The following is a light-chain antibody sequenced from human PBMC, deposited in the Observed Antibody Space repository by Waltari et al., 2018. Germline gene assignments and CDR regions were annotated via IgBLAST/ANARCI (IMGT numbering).Light chain of an antibody. CDR2: LAS. Sequence: DIQMTQSPSTLSASLGDRGTISCRASQSVGTWLAWYQQRTGKATTLLIYLASRLESAVTSRFSGSGAVTEFTHSSSSLQPDDFATDSCQQHSSFSPFGQATKV. V-gene: IGKV1-5*03. CDR1: QSVGTW. CDR3: QQHSSFSP. J-gene: IGKJ2*01.